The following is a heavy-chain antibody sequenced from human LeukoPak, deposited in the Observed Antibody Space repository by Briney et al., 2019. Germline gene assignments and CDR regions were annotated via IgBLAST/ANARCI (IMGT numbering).Heavy chain of an antibody. Sequence: SETLSLTCTVSGGSISSSSYYWSWIRQPPGKGLEWIGEINHSGSTNYNPSLKSRVTISVDTSKNQFSLKLSSVTAADTAVYYCARVVVVVPAAIYLKYYYYYYMDVWGKGTTVTVSS. CDR2: INHSGST. J-gene: IGHJ6*03. CDR3: ARVVVVVPAAIYLKYYYYYYMDV. V-gene: IGHV4-39*07. D-gene: IGHD2-2*01. CDR1: GGSISSSSYY.